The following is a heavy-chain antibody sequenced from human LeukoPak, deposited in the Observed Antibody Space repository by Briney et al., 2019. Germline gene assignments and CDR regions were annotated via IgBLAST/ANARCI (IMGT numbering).Heavy chain of an antibody. D-gene: IGHD4-17*01. Sequence: PGGSLRLSCAASGFTFSSYSMNWVRQAPGKGLEWVSSISSSSSYIYYADSVKGRFTISRDNAKNSLYLQMNSLRAGDTAVYYCARRLGGEDAFDIWGQGTMVTVSS. CDR1: GFTFSSYS. V-gene: IGHV3-21*01. CDR3: ARRLGGEDAFDI. CDR2: ISSSSSYI. J-gene: IGHJ3*02.